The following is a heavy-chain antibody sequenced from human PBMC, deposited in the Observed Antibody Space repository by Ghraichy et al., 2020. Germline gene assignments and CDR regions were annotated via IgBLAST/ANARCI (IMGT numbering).Heavy chain of an antibody. CDR3: ARARKHDYVIWYFDL. CDR1: GYTFTSYD. J-gene: IGHJ2*01. V-gene: IGHV1-8*01. Sequence: ASVKVSCKASGYTFTSYDINWVRQATGQGLEWMGWMNPNSGNTGYAQKFQGRVTMTRNTSISTPYMELSSLRSEDTAVYYCARARKHDYVIWYFDLWGRGTLVTVSS. CDR2: MNPNSGNT. D-gene: IGHD4-17*01.